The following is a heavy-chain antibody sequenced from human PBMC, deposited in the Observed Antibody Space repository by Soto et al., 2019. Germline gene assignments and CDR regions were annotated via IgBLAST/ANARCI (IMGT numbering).Heavy chain of an antibody. CDR3: ARGPFYYYGSVNWFDP. CDR1: GYTFTSYG. J-gene: IGHJ5*02. D-gene: IGHD3-10*01. Sequence: ASVKVSCKASGYTFTSYGISWVRQAPGQGLEWMGWISAYNGNTNYAQKLQGRVTMTTDTSTSTAYMELRSLRSDDTAVYYCARGPFYYYGSVNWFDPWGQGTLVTVSS. CDR2: ISAYNGNT. V-gene: IGHV1-18*01.